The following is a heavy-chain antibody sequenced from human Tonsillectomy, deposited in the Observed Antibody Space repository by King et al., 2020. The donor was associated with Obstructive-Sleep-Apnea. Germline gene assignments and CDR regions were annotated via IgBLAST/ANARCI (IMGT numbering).Heavy chain of an antibody. CDR3: TRQSSSWYWDFDY. D-gene: IGHD6-13*01. Sequence: VQLVESGGGLVQPGESLKLSCAASGFTFSGSAMHWVRQASGKGLEWVGRIRSKANSYATAYAASVKGRFTISRDDSKNTAYLQMNSLKTEDTAVYYCTRQSSSWYWDFDYWGQGTLVTVSS. CDR1: GFTFSGSA. J-gene: IGHJ4*02. V-gene: IGHV3-73*01. CDR2: IRSKANSYAT.